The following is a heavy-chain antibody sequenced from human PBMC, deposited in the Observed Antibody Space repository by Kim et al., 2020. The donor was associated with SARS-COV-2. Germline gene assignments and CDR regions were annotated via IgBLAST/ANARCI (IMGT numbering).Heavy chain of an antibody. V-gene: IGHV1-18*01. CDR2: INNDNGNS. CDR1: GLTFTSYG. CDR3: TRDFRSACRGTSCHYFDF. J-gene: IGHJ4*02. D-gene: IGHD2-2*01. Sequence: ASVKVSCKASGLTFTSYGISWVRQAPGQGLEWMAWINNDNGNSNYVQSYRGRVSVTRDTSTSTAYMELRSLRSDDTGVYYCTRDFRSACRGTSCHYFDFWGQGTLVTVSS.